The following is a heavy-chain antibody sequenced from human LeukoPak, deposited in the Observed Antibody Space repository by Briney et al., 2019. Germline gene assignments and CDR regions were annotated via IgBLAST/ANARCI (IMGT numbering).Heavy chain of an antibody. J-gene: IGHJ4*02. Sequence: GGSLRLSCAASGFTFSSYGMHWVRQAPGKGLEWVAVIWYDGSNKYYADSVKGRFTISRDNSKNTLYLQMNSLRAEDTAVYYCARTSYHYDSSGSYYFDYWGQGTLVTVSS. CDR3: ARTSYHYDSSGSYYFDY. D-gene: IGHD3-22*01. CDR1: GFTFSSYG. V-gene: IGHV3-33*01. CDR2: IWYDGSNK.